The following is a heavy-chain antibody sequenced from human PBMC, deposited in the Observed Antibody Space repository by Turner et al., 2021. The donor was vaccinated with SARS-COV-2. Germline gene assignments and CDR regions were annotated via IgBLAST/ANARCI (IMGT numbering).Heavy chain of an antibody. D-gene: IGHD3-22*01. CDR3: ATPSVSYDSSCYFHFDL. CDR1: GGSISSSSYS. J-gene: IGHJ2*01. V-gene: IGHV4-39*01. CDR2: IDYSGST. Sequence: LQLQESGPGLVKPSGTLSLTRTVPGGSISSSSYSWRWIPQPPGKGLEGIGSIDYSGSTYYTPSLKSRVAISVETPKNQFSLRLSSVTAADTAVYYCATPSVSYDSSCYFHFDLWGRGTLVTVSS.